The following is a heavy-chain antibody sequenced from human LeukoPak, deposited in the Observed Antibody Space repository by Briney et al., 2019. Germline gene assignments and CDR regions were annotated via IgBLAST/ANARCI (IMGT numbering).Heavy chain of an antibody. J-gene: IGHJ2*01. CDR3: ARHGGFYDFCSAITKYYFDL. D-gene: IGHD3-3*01. CDR1: GYSISSGYY. CDR2: IYHSGST. Sequence: SETLSLTCAVSGYSISSGYYWAWIRQPPGKGLEWIGSIYHSGSTDYNTSLKSRVTISIDTSKNQFSLKLSSVTAADTAVYYCARHGGFYDFCSAITKYYFDLWGRGTLVTVSS. V-gene: IGHV4-38-2*01.